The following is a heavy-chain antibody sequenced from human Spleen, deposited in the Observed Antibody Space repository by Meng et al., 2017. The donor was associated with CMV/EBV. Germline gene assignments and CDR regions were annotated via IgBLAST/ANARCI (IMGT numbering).Heavy chain of an antibody. Sequence: GESLKISCAASGFTFSDYSMNWIRQAPGKGLEWVSSISRDNNYIYYKDSVKGRFTISRDNAKNSLYLQMNSLRAEDTALYYCARDSLYGVAFYGMDVWGQGTTVTVSS. CDR3: ARDSLYGVAFYGMDV. D-gene: IGHD3-10*02. CDR2: ISRDNNYI. J-gene: IGHJ6*02. V-gene: IGHV3-21*04. CDR1: GFTFSDYS.